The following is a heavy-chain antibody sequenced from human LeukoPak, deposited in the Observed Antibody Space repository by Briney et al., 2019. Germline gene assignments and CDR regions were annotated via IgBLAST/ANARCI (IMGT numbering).Heavy chain of an antibody. CDR3: ARGQRGLAYCGGDCYSGPDYFDY. D-gene: IGHD2-21*02. J-gene: IGHJ4*02. CDR1: GGSISSSTYY. CDR2: IYYSGST. Sequence: SETLSLTCTVSGGSISSSTYYWGWIRQPPGKGLEWIGSIYYSGSTYYNPSLKSRVTISVDTSKNQFSLRLSSVTAADTAVYYCARGQRGLAYCGGDCYSGPDYFDYWGQGTLVTVSS. V-gene: IGHV4-39*07.